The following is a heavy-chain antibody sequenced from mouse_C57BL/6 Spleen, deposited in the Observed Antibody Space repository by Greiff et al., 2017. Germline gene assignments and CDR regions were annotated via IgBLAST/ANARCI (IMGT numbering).Heavy chain of an antibody. CDR3: ARNYEDEYFDV. CDR2: ISSGSSTI. J-gene: IGHJ1*03. V-gene: IGHV5-17*01. CDR1: GFTFSDYG. D-gene: IGHD2-4*01. Sequence: DVKLVESGGGLVKPGGSLKLSCAASGFTFSDYGMHWVRQAPEKGLEWVAYISSGSSTIYYADTVKGRFTISRDNAKNTLFLQMTSLRSEDTAMYYCARNYEDEYFDVWGTGTTVTVSS.